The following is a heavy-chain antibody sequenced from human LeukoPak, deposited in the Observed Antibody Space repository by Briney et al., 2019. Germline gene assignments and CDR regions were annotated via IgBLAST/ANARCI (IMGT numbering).Heavy chain of an antibody. D-gene: IGHD3-22*01. CDR2: LSEGAGGT. Sequence: GGSLSLSCAAAGFTFTTYPMSCSRQAPGRGWEWGSPLSEGAGGTFYADSVKGRFTISRDNPRNTLYLQMNSLRAEDTAVYYCAKDTDKYYYDSSGDDAFDIWGQGAMVTVS. CDR1: GFTFTTYP. V-gene: IGHV3-23*01. J-gene: IGHJ3*02. CDR3: AKDTDKYYYDSSGDDAFDI.